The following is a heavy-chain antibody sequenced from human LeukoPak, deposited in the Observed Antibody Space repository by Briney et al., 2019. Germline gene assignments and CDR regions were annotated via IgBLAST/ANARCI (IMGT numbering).Heavy chain of an antibody. CDR2: LDPENGET. J-gene: IGHJ4*02. CDR1: GHTLTDLS. D-gene: IGHD1-26*01. V-gene: IGHV1-24*01. Sequence: ASVKVSCKVSGHTLTDLSTHWVRQAPGGGLEWMGGLDPENGETIYAQKFQGRVTMTEDTSTDTAYMELSSLRSEDTAVYYCATGGIYSLLDYWGQGTLVNVSS. CDR3: ATGGIYSLLDY.